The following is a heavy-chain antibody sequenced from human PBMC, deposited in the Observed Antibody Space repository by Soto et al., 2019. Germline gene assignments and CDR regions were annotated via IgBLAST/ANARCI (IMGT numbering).Heavy chain of an antibody. CDR1: GGSFSRYS. Sequence: GASVKVSCKISGGSFSRYSISWGRQAPGQGLEWMGGIVPIFGTTNYAQKFQDRVTITTDESATTAHVELSNLRSEDTAVYYCARPYEGGYSSNHHYYYALDVWGQGTAVTVSS. D-gene: IGHD3-22*01. CDR3: ARPYEGGYSSNHHYYYALDV. J-gene: IGHJ6*02. V-gene: IGHV1-69*05. CDR2: IVPIFGTT.